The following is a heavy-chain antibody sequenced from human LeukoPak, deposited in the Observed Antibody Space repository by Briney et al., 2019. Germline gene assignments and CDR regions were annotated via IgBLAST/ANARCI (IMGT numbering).Heavy chain of an antibody. Sequence: SETLSLTCAVYGGSFSGYYWSWIRQPPGKGLEWIGEINHSGSTSYNPSLKSRVTISVDTSKNQFSLKLSSVTAADTAVYYCARGPSSGWPYYYYGMDVWGQGTTVTVSS. D-gene: IGHD6-19*01. J-gene: IGHJ6*02. CDR1: GGSFSGYY. V-gene: IGHV4-34*01. CDR2: INHSGST. CDR3: ARGPSSGWPYYYYGMDV.